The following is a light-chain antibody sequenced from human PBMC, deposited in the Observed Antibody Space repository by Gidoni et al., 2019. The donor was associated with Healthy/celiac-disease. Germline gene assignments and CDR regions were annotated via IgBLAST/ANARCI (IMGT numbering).Light chain of an antibody. CDR2: EDS. CDR3: QVWDSSSDHPHVV. J-gene: IGLJ2*01. CDR1: NIGSKS. Sequence: SYVLTQPPSVSVAPGQTARITCGGNNIGSKSVHWYQQKPGQAPVRVVYEDSDRPSGIPERFSGSNSGNTATLTISRVEAGDEADYYCQVWDSSSDHPHVVFGGGTKLTVL. V-gene: IGLV3-21*02.